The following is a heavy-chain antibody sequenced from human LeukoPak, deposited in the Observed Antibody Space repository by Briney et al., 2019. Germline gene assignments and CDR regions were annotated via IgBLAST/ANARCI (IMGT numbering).Heavy chain of an antibody. J-gene: IGHJ6*03. V-gene: IGHV4-34*01. CDR3: ARFVPGYRLLLHYYYYDYMDV. CDR2: INHSGST. Sequence: SETLSLTCAVYGGSFSGYYWSWIRQPPGKGLEWIGEINHSGSTNYNPSLKSRVTISVDTSKNQFSLKLSSVTAADTAVYYCARFVPGYRLLLHYYYYDYMDVWGKGTTVTVSS. D-gene: IGHD2-2*01. CDR1: GGSFSGYY.